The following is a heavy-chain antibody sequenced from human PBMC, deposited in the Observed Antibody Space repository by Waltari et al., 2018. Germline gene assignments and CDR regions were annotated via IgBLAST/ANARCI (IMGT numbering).Heavy chain of an antibody. CDR3: ARAGIVVVPAAIRDDYFDY. V-gene: IGHV3-33*01. Sequence: QVQLVESGGGVVQPGRSLRLSCAASGFTFSSYGMHWVRQAPGKGLEWVAVIWYDGSNKYDADSVKGRFTISRDNSKNTLYLQMNSLRAEDTAVYYCARAGIVVVPAAIRDDYFDYWGQGTLVTVSS. CDR1: GFTFSSYG. CDR2: IWYDGSNK. J-gene: IGHJ4*02. D-gene: IGHD2-2*02.